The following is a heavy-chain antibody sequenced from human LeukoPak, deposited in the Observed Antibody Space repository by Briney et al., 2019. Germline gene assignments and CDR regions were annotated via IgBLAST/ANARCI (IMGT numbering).Heavy chain of an antibody. CDR2: IYYSGST. D-gene: IGHD1-7*01. CDR1: GGSINSYY. Sequence: SETLSLTCTVSGGSINSYYWSWIRQPPGKGLEWSGYIYYSGSTNYNPSLNSRVTISVDTSKNQFSLKLSSVTAADMAVYYCARGRRITGTTPHLPPIDYWGQGTLVTVSS. V-gene: IGHV4-59*12. J-gene: IGHJ4*02. CDR3: ARGRRITGTTPHLPPIDY.